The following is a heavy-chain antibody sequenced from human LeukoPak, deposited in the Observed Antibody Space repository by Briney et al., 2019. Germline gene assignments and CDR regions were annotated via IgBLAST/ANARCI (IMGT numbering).Heavy chain of an antibody. D-gene: IGHD6-19*01. CDR2: ISWNSGSI. CDR3: AKDKGSGWYANFDY. CDR1: GFTFDDYA. V-gene: IGHV3-9*01. J-gene: IGHJ4*02. Sequence: GGSLRLSCAASGFTFDDYAMHWVRQAPGKGLVWVSGISWNSGSIGYADSVKGRFTISRDNAKNSLYLQMNSLRAEDTALYYCAKDKGSGWYANFDYWGQGTLVTVSS.